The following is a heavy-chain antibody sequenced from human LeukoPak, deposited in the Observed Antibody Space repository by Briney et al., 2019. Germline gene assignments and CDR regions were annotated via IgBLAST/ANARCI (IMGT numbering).Heavy chain of an antibody. CDR2: VSGSGGNT. V-gene: IGHV3-23*01. D-gene: IGHD6-19*01. CDR1: GFTFNNSA. Sequence: GGSLRLSCAASGFTFNNSAMTWVRQAPGKGLEWVSTVSGSGGNTYYADSVKGRFTISKDNSENTLYLQMNSLRAQDTAVYYCAKSLAVPGSPDYWGLGTLVTVSS. J-gene: IGHJ4*02. CDR3: AKSLAVPGSPDY.